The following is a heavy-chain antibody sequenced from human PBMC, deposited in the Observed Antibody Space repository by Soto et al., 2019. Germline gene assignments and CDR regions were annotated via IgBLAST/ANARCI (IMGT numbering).Heavy chain of an antibody. V-gene: IGHV3-30*18. CDR3: GKGRFFISGGPPLDY. CDR2: ISYDGSNK. J-gene: IGHJ4*02. Sequence: QVQLVESGGGVVQPGRSLRLSCAASGFTFSSYGMHWVRQAPGKGLEWVAVISYDGSNKYYADSVKGRFTISRDNSKNPLFLQINSRGAGNKLVYYWGKGRFFISGGPPLDYGGQGPLLTAPS. CDR1: GFTFSSYG. D-gene: IGHD2-15*01.